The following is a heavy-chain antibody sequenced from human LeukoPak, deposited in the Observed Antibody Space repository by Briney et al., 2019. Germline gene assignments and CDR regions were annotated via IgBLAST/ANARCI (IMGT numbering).Heavy chain of an antibody. J-gene: IGHJ4*02. Sequence: GGSLRLSCVDSGFTFRRYGINWVRQAPGKGVEWGALIFDYVSNNDYSDSVNRRFTISRDNSNNTVYLQMNSLRPEDTAVYFCAKSATKYNDDIESWGQGTLVTVSS. CDR3: AKSATKYNDDIES. V-gene: IGHV3-30*18. CDR2: IFDYVSNN. D-gene: IGHD5/OR15-5a*01. CDR1: GFTFRRYG.